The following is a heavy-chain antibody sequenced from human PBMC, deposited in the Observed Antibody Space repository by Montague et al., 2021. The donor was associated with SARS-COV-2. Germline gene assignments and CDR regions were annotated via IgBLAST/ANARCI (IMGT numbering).Heavy chain of an antibody. CDR2: ISYDGSNK. D-gene: IGHD1-26*01. CDR1: GFTFSSYA. V-gene: IGHV3-30*04. J-gene: IGHJ4*02. CDR3: ARGEGGGYYAYFDY. Sequence: SLRLSCAASGFTFSSYAMHWVRQAPGKGLEWVAVISYDGSNKYYADSVKGRFTISRDNSKNTLYLQMNSLTAEDTAVYYCARGEGGGYYAYFDYWGQGTLVTVSS.